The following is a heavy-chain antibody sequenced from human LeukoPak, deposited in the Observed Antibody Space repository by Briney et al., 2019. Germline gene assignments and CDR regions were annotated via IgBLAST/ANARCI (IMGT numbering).Heavy chain of an antibody. J-gene: IGHJ6*03. Sequence: ASVKVSCKVSGYTLTELSMHWVRQAPGKGLEWMGGFDPEDGETIYAQKFQGRVTMTEDTSTDTAYMELSSPRSEDTAVYYCATGRYYYYYMDVWGKGTTVTVSS. CDR1: GYTLTELS. V-gene: IGHV1-24*01. CDR2: FDPEDGET. CDR3: ATGRYYYYYMDV.